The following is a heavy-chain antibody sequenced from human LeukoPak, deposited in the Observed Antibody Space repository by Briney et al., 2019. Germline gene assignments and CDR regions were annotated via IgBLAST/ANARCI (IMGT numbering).Heavy chain of an antibody. CDR1: GGSISSSSKF. CDR2: LRPSTTT. D-gene: IGHD3-10*01. Sequence: SETLSLTCTVSGGSISSSSKFWGWIRQPPGKGLEWIGSLRPSTTTYYNPSLRSRVAISVDTSKNQFSLTLSSVTAADTAVYYCARQPYGSGSYEYYFDYWGQGTLVTVSS. V-gene: IGHV4-39*01. J-gene: IGHJ4*02. CDR3: ARQPYGSGSYEYYFDY.